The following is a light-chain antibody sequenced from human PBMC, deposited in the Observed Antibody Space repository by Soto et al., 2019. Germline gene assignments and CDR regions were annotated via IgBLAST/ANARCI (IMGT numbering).Light chain of an antibody. Sequence: EIVMTQSPATLSLSLGDRATLSCRASQSVSSNLAWYQLKPGQAPRLLLYGASTRATGIPARFSGSGSGTDFTLTISSLQPEDFATYYCQQANSFPITFGQGTRLEIK. V-gene: IGKV3-15*01. CDR3: QQANSFPIT. CDR1: QSVSSN. J-gene: IGKJ5*01. CDR2: GAS.